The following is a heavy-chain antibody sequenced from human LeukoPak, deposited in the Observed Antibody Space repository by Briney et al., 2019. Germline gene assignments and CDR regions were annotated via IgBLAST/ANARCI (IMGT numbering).Heavy chain of an antibody. CDR3: AKFRAVTPDY. CDR2: ISGSGGST. J-gene: IGHJ4*02. CDR1: GFTFSSYA. V-gene: IGHV3-23*01. Sequence: GGSLRLSCAASGFTFSSYAMNWVRQAPGKGLEWVSRISGSGGSTYYADSVKGRFTISRDNSKNTLYMQMNSLRAEDTAVYYCAKFRAVTPDYWGQGTLVTVSS. D-gene: IGHD4-17*01.